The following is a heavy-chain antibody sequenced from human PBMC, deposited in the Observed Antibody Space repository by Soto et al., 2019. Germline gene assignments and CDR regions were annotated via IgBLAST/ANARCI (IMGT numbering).Heavy chain of an antibody. CDR1: GYTFRYYF. Sequence: QVQLVQSGGEVKKPGVTVKLSCKASGYTFRYYFLTWVRQAPGHGLEWMGWISADNGNTNYAQKFQGRVTMTTDTSTSTAYMELRSLRADDTAVYYCARANRLGTRYYAMDVWGQGTTVTVSS. D-gene: IGHD2-8*01. J-gene: IGHJ6*02. V-gene: IGHV1-18*01. CDR2: ISADNGNT. CDR3: ARANRLGTRYYAMDV.